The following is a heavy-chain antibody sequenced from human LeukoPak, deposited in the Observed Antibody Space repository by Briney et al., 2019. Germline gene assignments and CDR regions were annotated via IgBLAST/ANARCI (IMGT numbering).Heavy chain of an antibody. V-gene: IGHV4-59*12. CDR2: IYYTGST. J-gene: IGHJ4*02. CDR1: GGSISRYY. Sequence: SETLSLTCTVSGGSISRYYWSWIRQPPGKGLEWIGYIYYTGSTNYNPSLKSRVTISVDTSKNQFSLKLDSVTAADTAVYYCAREGGFYRPLDYSGQGTLVTVSS. D-gene: IGHD3-3*01. CDR3: AREGGFYRPLDY.